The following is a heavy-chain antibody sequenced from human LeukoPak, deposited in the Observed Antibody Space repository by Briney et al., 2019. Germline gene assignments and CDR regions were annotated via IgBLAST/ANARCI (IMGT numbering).Heavy chain of an antibody. J-gene: IGHJ4*02. CDR3: AKVYGDYQYYFDY. V-gene: IGHV3-30*18. Sequence: GGSLRLSCAASGFTFSSYGMHWVRQAPGKGLEWVAVISYDGNNKYYADSVKGRFTISRDNSKNTLYLQINSLRAEDTAVYYCAKVYGDYQYYFDYWGQGTLVTVSS. CDR2: ISYDGNNK. D-gene: IGHD4-17*01. CDR1: GFTFSSYG.